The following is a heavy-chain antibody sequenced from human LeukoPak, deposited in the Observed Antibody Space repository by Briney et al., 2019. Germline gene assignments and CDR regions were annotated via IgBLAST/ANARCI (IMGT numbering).Heavy chain of an antibody. CDR1: GYTLTELS. V-gene: IGHV1-24*01. J-gene: IGHJ4*02. CDR3: ARDPSNSVGSRIYFDY. D-gene: IGHD2-15*01. CDR2: FDPEDGET. Sequence: EASVKVSCKVSGYTLTELSMHWVRQAPGKGLEWMGGFDPEDGETIYAQKFQGRVTMTEDTSTDTAYMELSSLRSDDTAVYFCARDPSNSVGSRIYFDYWGQGTLVTVSS.